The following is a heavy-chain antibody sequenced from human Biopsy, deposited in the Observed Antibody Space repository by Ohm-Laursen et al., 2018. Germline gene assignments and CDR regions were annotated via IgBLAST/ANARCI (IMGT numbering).Heavy chain of an antibody. V-gene: IGHV1-69*10. D-gene: IGHD1-26*01. CDR2: IIPIPNVA. Sequence: SVKVSCKTSGDSFTSYAIGWVRQAPGQGLEWMGGIIPIPNVATYAQKFQGRITITADESTSTAYMELSSLTSDDTAVYFCARGEGSSWFDPWGHGTLVTVSS. CDR1: GDSFTSYA. J-gene: IGHJ5*02. CDR3: ARGEGSSWFDP.